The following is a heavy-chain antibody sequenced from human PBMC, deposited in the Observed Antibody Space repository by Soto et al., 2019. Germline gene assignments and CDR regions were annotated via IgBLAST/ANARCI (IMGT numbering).Heavy chain of an antibody. J-gene: IGHJ4*02. CDR1: GFTFSSYS. CDR2: ISGSGGST. Sequence: GGALRLSCAASGFTFSSYSMSWVRQAPGKGLEWVSAISGSGGSTYYADSVKGRFTISRDNSKNTLYLQMNSLRAEDTAVYYCAKYSSGWCYPFDYWGQGTLVTVSS. V-gene: IGHV3-23*01. CDR3: AKYSSGWCYPFDY. D-gene: IGHD6-19*01.